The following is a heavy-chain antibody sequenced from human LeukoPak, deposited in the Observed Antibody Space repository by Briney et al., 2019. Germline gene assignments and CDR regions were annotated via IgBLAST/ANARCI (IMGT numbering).Heavy chain of an antibody. V-gene: IGHV4-39*07. CDR1: GGSISSSTYY. Sequence: SETLSLTRTVSGGSISSSTYYWGWIRQPPGKGLEWIGTIYYSGSTYHNPSLKSRVTISVDRSKNQFSLKLSSVTATDTAVYYCARVGDGYNHDYWGQGTLVTVSS. J-gene: IGHJ4*02. D-gene: IGHD5-24*01. CDR2: IYYSGST. CDR3: ARVGDGYNHDY.